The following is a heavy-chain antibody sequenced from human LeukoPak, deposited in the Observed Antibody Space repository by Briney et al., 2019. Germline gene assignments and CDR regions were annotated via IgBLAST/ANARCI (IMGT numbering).Heavy chain of an antibody. V-gene: IGHV3-7*03. J-gene: IGHJ6*03. D-gene: IGHD5-18*01. CDR1: GFTLSSHW. CDR2: IKHDGSDK. CDR3: ARDRYSYGVYYYMDV. Sequence: GGSLRLSCGASGFTLSSHWMSWVRQAPGKGLEWVATIKHDGSDKYYVDSVKGRFTISRDNAKNSLYLQMNSLRAADTAVYYCARDRYSYGVYYYMDVWGKGTTVTISS.